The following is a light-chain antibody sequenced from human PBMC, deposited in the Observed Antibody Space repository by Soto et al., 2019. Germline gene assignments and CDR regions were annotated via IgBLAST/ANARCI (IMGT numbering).Light chain of an antibody. Sequence: QSVLTQPASVSGSPGQSITISCTGTSSDVGGSNYVSWYQQHPGKALKLMIYEVSDRPSGVSNRFSGSKSGNTASLTISGLQADDEADYYCSSYTSTTTPYVFGTGTKVTVL. CDR1: SSDVGGSNY. V-gene: IGLV2-14*01. CDR2: EVS. J-gene: IGLJ1*01. CDR3: SSYTSTTTPYV.